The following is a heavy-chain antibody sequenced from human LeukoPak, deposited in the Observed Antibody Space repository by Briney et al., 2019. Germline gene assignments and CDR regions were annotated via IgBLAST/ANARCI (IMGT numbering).Heavy chain of an antibody. CDR1: GGTFSSYA. CDR3: ARVVYANYYYYYMDV. J-gene: IGHJ6*03. D-gene: IGHD2-8*01. CDR2: IIPIFGTA. Sequence: ASVKVSCKASGGTFSSYAISWVRQAPGQGLEWMGGIIPIFGTANYAQKFQGRVTITTDESTSTAYMELSSLRSKDTAVYYCARVVYANYYYYYMDVWGKGTTVTVSS. V-gene: IGHV1-69*05.